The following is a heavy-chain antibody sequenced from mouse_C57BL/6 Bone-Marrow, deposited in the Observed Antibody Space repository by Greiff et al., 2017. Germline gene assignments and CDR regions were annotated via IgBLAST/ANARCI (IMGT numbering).Heavy chain of an antibody. CDR1: GFNINDYY. CDR2: IDPGDGET. CDR3: TRSLIYYGTNY. Sequence: EVQLQQSGAELVKPGASVKLSCTASGFNINDYYIHWVKQRTEQGLEWIGRIDPGDGETKYAPKFQDKATITAPTSSNTAYLQLSSLTSEDTAVYYCTRSLIYYGTNYWGQGTTLTVSS. J-gene: IGHJ2*01. V-gene: IGHV14-2*01. D-gene: IGHD1-1*01.